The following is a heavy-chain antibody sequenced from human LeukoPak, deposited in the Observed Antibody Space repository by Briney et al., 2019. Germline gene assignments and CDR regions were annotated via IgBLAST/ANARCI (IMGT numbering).Heavy chain of an antibody. Sequence: SQTLSLTCAISGDTVSSNSAAWNWIRQSPSRGLEWLGRTLYRSKWYNDYAVSVKGRITINPDTSKNQFSLQLNSVTPEDTAVYFCASGGARDSGYGMDVWGQGTSVTVSS. V-gene: IGHV6-1*01. CDR1: GDTVSSNSAA. J-gene: IGHJ6*02. CDR2: TLYRSKWYN. CDR3: ASGGARDSGYGMDV. D-gene: IGHD6-6*01.